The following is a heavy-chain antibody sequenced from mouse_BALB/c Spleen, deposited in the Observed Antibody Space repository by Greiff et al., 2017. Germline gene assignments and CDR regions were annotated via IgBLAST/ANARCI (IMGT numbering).Heavy chain of an antibody. CDR2: INPSTGYS. D-gene: IGHD6-2*01. J-gene: IGHJ1*01. V-gene: IGHV1-7*01. CDR1: GYTFTNYW. Sequence: VKLQQSGAELAKPGASVKMSCKASGYTFTNYWMHWVKQRPGQGLEWIGYINPSTGYSEYNQKFKDKATLTADKSSSTAYMQLSSLTSEDSAVYYCARSLGYFDVWGAGTTVTVSS. CDR3: ARSLGYFDV.